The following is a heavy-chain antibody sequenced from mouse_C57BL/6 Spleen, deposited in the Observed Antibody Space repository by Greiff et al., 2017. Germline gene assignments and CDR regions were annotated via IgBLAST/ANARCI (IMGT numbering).Heavy chain of an antibody. Sequence: QVQLQQSGPELVKPGASVKISCKASGYAFSSSWMNWVKQRPGKGLEWIGRIYPGDGDTNYNGKFKGKATLTADKSSSTAYMQLSSLTSEDSAVYFCLTGDYLDYWGQGTTLTVSS. CDR3: LTGDYLDY. D-gene: IGHD4-1*01. V-gene: IGHV1-82*01. CDR1: GYAFSSSW. CDR2: IYPGDGDT. J-gene: IGHJ2*01.